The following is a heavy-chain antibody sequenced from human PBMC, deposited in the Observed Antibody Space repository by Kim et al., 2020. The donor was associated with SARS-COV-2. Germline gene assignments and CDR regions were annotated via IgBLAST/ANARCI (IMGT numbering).Heavy chain of an antibody. D-gene: IGHD5-18*01. Sequence: NYAQKFQGRVTITADKSTSTAYMELSSLRSEDTAVYYCARGIQLWTRYDYWGQGTLVTVSS. J-gene: IGHJ4*02. V-gene: IGHV1-69*04. CDR3: ARGIQLWTRYDY.